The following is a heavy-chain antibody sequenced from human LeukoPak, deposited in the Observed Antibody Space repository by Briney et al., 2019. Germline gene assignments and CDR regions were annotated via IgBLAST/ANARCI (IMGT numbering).Heavy chain of an antibody. CDR3: AKVETSGGANCYALDY. Sequence: GGTLRLSCAASGFTFSSYAMTWVRQAPDKGLEWVSAISGSDGSTYYADSVKGRFTISRDDSQNTLYLQMNSLSAEDTAVYYCAKVETSGGANCYALDYWGQGTLVTVSS. CDR1: GFTFSSYA. J-gene: IGHJ4*02. D-gene: IGHD2-2*01. CDR2: ISGSDGST. V-gene: IGHV3-23*01.